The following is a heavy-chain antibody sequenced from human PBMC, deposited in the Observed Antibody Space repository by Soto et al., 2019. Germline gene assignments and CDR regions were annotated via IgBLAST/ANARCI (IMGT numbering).Heavy chain of an antibody. J-gene: IGHJ4*02. CDR2: IYYSGST. Sequence: PSETLSPTSTLSGAPISSSSYYWGWTRQPPGKGLEWIGSIYYSGSTYYNPSLKSRVTISVDTSKNQFSLKLSSVTAADTAVYYCARHRDYGDYFPETDYWGQGTLVTVSS. V-gene: IGHV4-39*01. CDR3: ARHRDYGDYFPETDY. CDR1: GAPISSSSYY. D-gene: IGHD4-17*01.